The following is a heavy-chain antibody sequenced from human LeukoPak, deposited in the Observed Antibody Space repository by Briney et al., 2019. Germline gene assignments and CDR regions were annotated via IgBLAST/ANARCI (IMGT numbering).Heavy chain of an antibody. Sequence: GASVKVSCKASGYAFTGYSMHWGLQAPGPGLGCMGWIKPYSGGTNYAQKFQGRVTMTRATSISTAYLEPSRLRSDDTAVYYCARASYDSSDYEYFQHCGQGTLVTASS. V-gene: IGHV1-2*02. J-gene: IGHJ1*01. CDR3: ARASYDSSDYEYFQH. D-gene: IGHD3-22*01. CDR2: IKPYSGGT. CDR1: GYAFTGYS.